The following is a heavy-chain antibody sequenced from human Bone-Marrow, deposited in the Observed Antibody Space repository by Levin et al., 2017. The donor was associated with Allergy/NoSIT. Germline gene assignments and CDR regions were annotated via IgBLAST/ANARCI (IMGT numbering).Heavy chain of an antibody. J-gene: IGHJ4*02. CDR1: GFIFSNYV. Sequence: GGSLRLSCAASGFIFSNYVMSWVRQPPGKGLEWVASIRGSGTPTYYADSVQGRFTISRDNSRNTLYLQMNSLKAEDTAVYYCAKDPTTYGWYFDYWGQGTLVTVSS. CDR3: AKDPTTYGWYFDY. D-gene: IGHD2-8*02. CDR2: IRGSGTPT. V-gene: IGHV3-23*01.